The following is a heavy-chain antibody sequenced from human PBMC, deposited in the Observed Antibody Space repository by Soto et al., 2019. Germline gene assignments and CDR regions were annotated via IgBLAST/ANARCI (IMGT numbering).Heavy chain of an antibody. CDR2: ILHDGNNK. Sequence: PGGSLRLSCAASGFTFSNYIMHWVRQAPGKGLEWVAIILHDGNNKYYADSVKGRFTISRDNSKNTLYLQVNSLRAEDTAVYYCAKDKGRSTRYYGMDVWGQGTTVTVSS. CDR1: GFTFSNYI. CDR3: AKDKGRSTRYYGMDV. J-gene: IGHJ6*02. V-gene: IGHV3-30-3*01. D-gene: IGHD1-26*01.